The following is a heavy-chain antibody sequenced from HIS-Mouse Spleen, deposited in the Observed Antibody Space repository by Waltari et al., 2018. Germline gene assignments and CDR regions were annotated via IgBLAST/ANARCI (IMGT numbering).Heavy chain of an antibody. V-gene: IGHV4-59*01. CDR1: GGSISSYY. D-gene: IGHD6-13*01. CDR3: ASSRIAAAGPIDY. Sequence: QVQLQESGPGLVKPSETLSLTCTVSGGSISSYYWSWIRQPPGKGLEWIGYIYYSGSTNYNPALKSRVTISVDTSKNQFSLKLSSVTAADTAVYYCASSRIAAAGPIDYWGQGTLVTVSS. J-gene: IGHJ4*02. CDR2: IYYSGST.